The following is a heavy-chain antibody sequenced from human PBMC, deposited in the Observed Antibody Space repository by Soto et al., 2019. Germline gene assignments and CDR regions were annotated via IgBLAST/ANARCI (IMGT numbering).Heavy chain of an antibody. D-gene: IGHD5-18*01. CDR2: IIPIFGTA. CDR1: GGTFSRHA. Sequence: VQLVQSGAEVRKSGSSVKVSCKASGGTFSRHAISWVRQAPGQGLEWMGGIIPIFGTANYAQKFQGRVTITADESTSTAYMELSSLRSEDTAVYYCARTDTLAPGRRLNWFDPWGQGTLVTVSS. J-gene: IGHJ5*02. V-gene: IGHV1-69*01. CDR3: ARTDTLAPGRRLNWFDP.